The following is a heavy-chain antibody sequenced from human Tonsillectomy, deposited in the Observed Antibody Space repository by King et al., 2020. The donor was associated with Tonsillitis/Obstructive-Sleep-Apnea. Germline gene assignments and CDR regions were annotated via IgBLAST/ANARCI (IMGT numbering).Heavy chain of an antibody. Sequence: HVQLQQGGAGMLKPSETLSLTCAVYGGSLSGYYWNWIRQPPGKGLEWIGEINHSGSTNYNPSLKSRVTISVDTSKNQFSLKLRSVTAADTAVYYCARSDLDWEYDAFDIWGQGTMVTVSS. CDR2: INHSGST. J-gene: IGHJ3*02. CDR1: GGSLSGYY. D-gene: IGHD3-9*01. V-gene: IGHV4-34*01. CDR3: ARSDLDWEYDAFDI.